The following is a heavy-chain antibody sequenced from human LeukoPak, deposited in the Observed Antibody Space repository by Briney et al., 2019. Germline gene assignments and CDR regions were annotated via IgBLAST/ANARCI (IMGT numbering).Heavy chain of an antibody. CDR1: GGTFSSYA. CDR2: IIPIFGTA. D-gene: IGHD2-15*01. CDR3: ARTRVAANSKFDY. V-gene: IGHV1-69*13. Sequence: GASVKVSRKASGGTFSSYAISWVRQAPGQGLEWMGGIIPIFGTANYAQKFQGRVTITADESTSTAYMELSSLRSEDTAVYYCARTRVAANSKFDYWGQGTLVTVSS. J-gene: IGHJ4*02.